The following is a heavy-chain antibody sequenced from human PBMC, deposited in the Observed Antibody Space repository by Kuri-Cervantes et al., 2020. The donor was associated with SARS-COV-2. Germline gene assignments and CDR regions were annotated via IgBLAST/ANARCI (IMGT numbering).Heavy chain of an antibody. CDR3: TTLIDY. J-gene: IGHJ4*02. CDR1: GFLFSGPA. V-gene: IGHV3-73*01. CDR2: VRGKANNYAT. Sequence: GESLKISCEVSGFLFSGPAIHWVRQASGKGLEWVGRVRGKANNYATAYAASVKGRFTISRDDSKNMAYQQMNSLKTEDTAVYYCTTLIDYWGQGAPVTVSS.